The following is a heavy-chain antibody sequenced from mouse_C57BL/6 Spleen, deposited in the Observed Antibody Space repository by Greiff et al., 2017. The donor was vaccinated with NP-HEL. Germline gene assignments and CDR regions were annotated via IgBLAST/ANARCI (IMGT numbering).Heavy chain of an antibody. CDR1: GYSITSGYY. V-gene: IGHV3-6*01. Sequence: EVQLQQSGPGLVKPSQSLSLTCSVTGYSITSGYYWNWIRQFPGNKLEWMGYISYDGSNNYNPSLKNRISITRDTSKNQVFLKLNSVTTEDTATYYCAREELGLGWYFDVWGTGTTVTVSS. J-gene: IGHJ1*03. D-gene: IGHD4-1*01. CDR2: ISYDGSN. CDR3: AREELGLGWYFDV.